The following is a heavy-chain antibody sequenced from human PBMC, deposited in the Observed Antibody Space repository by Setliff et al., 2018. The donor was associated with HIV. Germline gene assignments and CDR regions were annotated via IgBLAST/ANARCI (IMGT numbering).Heavy chain of an antibody. CDR3: AREIGDYYDSSGYYPPTDYYYGMDV. V-gene: IGHV1-18*01. CDR1: GYTFTDYG. D-gene: IGHD3-22*01. Sequence: ASVKVSCKASGYTFTDYGISWVRQAPGQGLEWMGWISAYNGNTKYAQKFQGRVTMTTDTSTSTAYMELRSLRSDDTAVYYCAREIGDYYDSSGYYPPTDYYYGMDVWGQGTTVTVS. CDR2: ISAYNGNT. J-gene: IGHJ6*02.